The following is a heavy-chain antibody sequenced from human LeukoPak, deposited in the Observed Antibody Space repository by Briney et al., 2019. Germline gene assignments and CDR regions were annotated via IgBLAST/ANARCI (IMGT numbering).Heavy chain of an antibody. CDR3: ARLAAAGTEGWFDP. Sequence: SETLSLTCTVSGGSISSSSYYWGWIRQPPGKGLEWIGSIYYSGSTYYNPSLKSRVTISVDTSKNQFSLKLSSVTAADTAVYCCARLAAAGTEGWFDPWGQGTLVTVSS. V-gene: IGHV4-39*01. J-gene: IGHJ5*02. CDR2: IYYSGST. CDR1: GGSISSSSYY. D-gene: IGHD6-13*01.